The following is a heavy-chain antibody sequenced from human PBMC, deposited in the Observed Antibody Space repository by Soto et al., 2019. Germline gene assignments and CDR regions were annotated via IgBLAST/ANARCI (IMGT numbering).Heavy chain of an antibody. J-gene: IGHJ4*02. D-gene: IGHD2-2*01. CDR3: NTVPSGWRVVVALGD. V-gene: IGHV3-15*01. CDR2: IRSKTDGGTT. Sequence: EVQLVESGGGLVKPGGSLRLSCAASGFTFSNAWMSWVRQAPGKGLEWVGRIRSKTDGGTTDYAAPVKGRFTISRDDLKNALYLQMNSLTAVDTAVYYCNTVPSGWRVVVALGDWGQGTLVTVSS. CDR1: GFTFSNAW.